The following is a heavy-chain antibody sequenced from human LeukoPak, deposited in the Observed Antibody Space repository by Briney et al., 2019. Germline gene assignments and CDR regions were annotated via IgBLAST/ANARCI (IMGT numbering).Heavy chain of an antibody. V-gene: IGHV3-11*04. D-gene: IGHD3-16*01. Sequence: GGSLRLSCAASGFTFSDYYMSWIRQAPGKGLEWGSTIKGIGPTTYYADSLKVRFTISRDNAKNSLFLQMSSLRADDTAIYYCARAGELRYMDVWGKGTAVTVSS. CDR2: IKGIGPTT. J-gene: IGHJ6*03. CDR3: ARAGELRYMDV. CDR1: GFTFSDYY.